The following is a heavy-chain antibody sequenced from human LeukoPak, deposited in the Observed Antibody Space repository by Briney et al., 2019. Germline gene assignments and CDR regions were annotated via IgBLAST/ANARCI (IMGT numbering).Heavy chain of an antibody. CDR2: IYTSGST. CDR3: ARGREKDIVVVPAAIKNYWYFDL. J-gene: IGHJ2*01. V-gene: IGHV4-4*07. CDR1: GGSISSYY. D-gene: IGHD2-2*02. Sequence: SETLSLTCTVSGGSISSYYWSWIRQPAGKGLEWIGRIYTSGSTNYSPSLKSRVTMSVDTSKNQFSLKLSSVTAADTAVYYCARGREKDIVVVPAAIKNYWYFDLWGRGTLVTVSS.